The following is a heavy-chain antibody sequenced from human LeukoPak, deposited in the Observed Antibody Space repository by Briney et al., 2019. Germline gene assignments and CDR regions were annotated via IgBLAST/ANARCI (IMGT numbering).Heavy chain of an antibody. CDR3: ARVWDNQWAEYFQH. CDR1: GYTFTGYY. V-gene: IGHV1-2*02. D-gene: IGHD1-26*01. J-gene: IGHJ1*01. CDR2: INPNSGGT. Sequence: ASVKVSCKASGYTFTGYYIHWVRQAPGQGLECMGWINPNSGGTNYAQKFQGRVTMTRDTSTSIAYMELSRLRSDDTAVYYCARVWDNQWAEYFQHWGQGTLVTVSS.